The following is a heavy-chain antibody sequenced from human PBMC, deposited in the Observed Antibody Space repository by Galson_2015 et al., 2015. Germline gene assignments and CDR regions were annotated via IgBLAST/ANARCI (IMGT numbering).Heavy chain of an antibody. J-gene: IGHJ6*02. CDR2: IDPSDSYT. V-gene: IGHV5-10-1*01. CDR3: ARIAAGYYGMDV. D-gene: IGHD6-13*01. Sequence: MPGKGLEWMGRIDPSDSYTNYSPSFQGHVTISADKSISTAYLQWSSLKASDTAMYYCARIAAGYYGMDVWGQGTTVTVSS.